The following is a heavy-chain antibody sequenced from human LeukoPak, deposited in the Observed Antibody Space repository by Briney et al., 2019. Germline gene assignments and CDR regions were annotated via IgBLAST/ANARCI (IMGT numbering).Heavy chain of an antibody. J-gene: IGHJ4*02. Sequence: SVKVSCTASGGTFSSYTISWVRQAPGQGLEWMGRIIPILGIANYAQKFQGRVTITADKSTSTAYMELSSLRSEDTAVYYCASGLRYFDWLIDYWGQGTLVTVSS. V-gene: IGHV1-69*02. CDR1: GGTFSSYT. CDR3: ASGLRYFDWLIDY. CDR2: IIPILGIA. D-gene: IGHD3-9*01.